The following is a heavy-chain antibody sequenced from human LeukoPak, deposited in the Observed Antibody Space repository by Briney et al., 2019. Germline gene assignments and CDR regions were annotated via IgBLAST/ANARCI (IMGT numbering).Heavy chain of an antibody. V-gene: IGHV3-23*01. CDR3: APDLRGSASSLDD. Sequence: PGGSLRLSCAASGFTFSNYAMSWVRQAPGKGLEWVSLISGSGASTYYPDSVKGRFTISRDNSKNTLSLQMNSLRAEDTAVYYCAPDLRGSASSLDDWGQGTLVTVS. D-gene: IGHD6-25*01. CDR2: ISGSGAST. J-gene: IGHJ4*02. CDR1: GFTFSNYA.